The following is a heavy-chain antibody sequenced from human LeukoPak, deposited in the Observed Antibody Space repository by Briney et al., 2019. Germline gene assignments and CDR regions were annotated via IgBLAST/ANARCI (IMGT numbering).Heavy chain of an antibody. CDR3: AKEGDVVVPVAIPVNYYYYGMDV. J-gene: IGHJ6*02. CDR2: ISGSGGST. D-gene: IGHD2-2*02. CDR1: GFTFSSYA. Sequence: GGSLRLSCAASGFTFSSYAMSWVRQAPGKGLEWVSAISGSGGSTYYADSVKGRFTISRDNSKNTLYLQMNSLRAEDTAVYYCAKEGDVVVPVAIPVNYYYYGMDVWGQGTTVTVSS. V-gene: IGHV3-23*01.